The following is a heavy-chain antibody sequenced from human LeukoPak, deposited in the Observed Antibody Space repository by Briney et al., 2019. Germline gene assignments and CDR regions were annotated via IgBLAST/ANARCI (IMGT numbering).Heavy chain of an antibody. D-gene: IGHD3-22*01. V-gene: IGHV4-59*12. CDR1: GGSISSYY. CDR2: IYYSGST. CDR3: ARVRYYGSSGYSNFFDY. Sequence: SETLSLTCTVSGGSISSYYWSWIRQPPGKGLEWIGYIYYSGSTNYNPSLKSRVTLSVDTSKNQFSLKLSSVTAADTAVYYCARVRYYGSSGYSNFFDYWGQGTLVTVSS. J-gene: IGHJ4*02.